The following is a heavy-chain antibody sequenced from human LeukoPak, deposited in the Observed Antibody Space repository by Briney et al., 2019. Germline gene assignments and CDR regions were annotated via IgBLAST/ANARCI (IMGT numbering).Heavy chain of an antibody. V-gene: IGHV3-48*03. CDR3: TRDAIVPGVFSDY. J-gene: IGHJ4*02. CDR1: GFTFSNYE. Sequence: SGGSLRLSCAASGFTFSNYEMNWVRQAPGKGLEWLSYIGTSGGGIQYADSVKGRFTISRDNAKNSLYLQMNSLRAEDTALYYCTRDAIVPGVFSDYWGQGILVTVSS. CDR2: IGTSGGGI. D-gene: IGHD3-10*02.